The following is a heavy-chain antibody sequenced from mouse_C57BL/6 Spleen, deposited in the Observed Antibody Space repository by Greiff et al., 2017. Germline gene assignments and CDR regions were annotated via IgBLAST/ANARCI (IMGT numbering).Heavy chain of an antibody. CDR1: GYTFTSYW. Sequence: QVQLQQPGAELVKPGASVKLSCKASGYTFTSYWMHWVKQRPGRGLEWIGRIDPNSGGTKYNEKFKSKATRTVDKPSSTAYMQLRSLTSEDSAGDYCARALYGSSYVMDDWGQGTSGTVSS. CDR2: IDPNSGGT. V-gene: IGHV1-72*01. J-gene: IGHJ4*01. CDR3: ARALYGSSYVMDD. D-gene: IGHD1-1*01.